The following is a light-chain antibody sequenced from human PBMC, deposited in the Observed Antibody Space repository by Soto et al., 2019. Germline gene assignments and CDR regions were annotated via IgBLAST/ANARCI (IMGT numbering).Light chain of an antibody. J-gene: IGLJ3*02. CDR1: MRDVGAYNL. CDR2: EVR. V-gene: IGLV2-14*01. CDR3: GTWDSSLSAWV. Sequence: QSALTQPASVSGSAGQSITISCSGTMRDVGAYNLVSWYQQHPGTAPKLIIYEVRNRPSGISSRFSGSRSGTSATLGITGLQTGDEADYYCGTWDSSLSAWVFGGGTKLTVL.